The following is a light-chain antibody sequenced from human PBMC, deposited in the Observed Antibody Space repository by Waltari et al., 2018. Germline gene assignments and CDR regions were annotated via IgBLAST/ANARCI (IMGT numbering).Light chain of an antibody. V-gene: IGLV8-61*01. Sequence: QTVVTQEPSFSVSPGGTVTLTCGLTSGSVSTNYYPSWYQQTPGQAPRALIYNTYGRSSGVPDRFSGSILGNKAALTITGAQADDESDYYCVLYLGSDTWVFGGGTKLTVL. CDR1: SGSVSTNYY. CDR3: VLYLGSDTWV. J-gene: IGLJ3*02. CDR2: NTY.